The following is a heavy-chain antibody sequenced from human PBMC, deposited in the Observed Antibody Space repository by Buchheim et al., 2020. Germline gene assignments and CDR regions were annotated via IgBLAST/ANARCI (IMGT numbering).Heavy chain of an antibody. Sequence: EVQLVESGGGLVQPGGSLRLSCAASGFTFSSYWMHWVRQAPGKGLVWVSRINSDGSNTSYADSVKGRFTISRDNAKNTLYLQMNSLRAEDTAVYYCARGERGYSYGDATELDYWGQGTL. CDR1: GFTFSSYW. D-gene: IGHD5-18*01. CDR2: INSDGSNT. J-gene: IGHJ4*02. CDR3: ARGERGYSYGDATELDY. V-gene: IGHV3-74*01.